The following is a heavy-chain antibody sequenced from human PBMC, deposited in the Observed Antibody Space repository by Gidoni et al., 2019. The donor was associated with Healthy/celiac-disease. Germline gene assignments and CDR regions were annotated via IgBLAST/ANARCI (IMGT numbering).Heavy chain of an antibody. Sequence: QVQLVQSGAEVKKPGASVKVSCKASGYTFTSYYMPWVRQAPGQGLEWMGIINPSGGSTSYAQKFQGRVTMTRDTSTSTVYMELSSLRSEDTTVYYCARDRRIAAAGTGEFDYWGQGTLVTVSS. CDR1: GYTFTSYY. CDR3: ARDRRIAAAGTGEFDY. V-gene: IGHV1-46*01. D-gene: IGHD6-13*01. CDR2: INPSGGST. J-gene: IGHJ4*02.